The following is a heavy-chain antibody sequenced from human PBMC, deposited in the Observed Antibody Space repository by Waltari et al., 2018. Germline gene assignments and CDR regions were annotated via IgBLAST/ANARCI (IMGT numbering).Heavy chain of an antibody. CDR1: GFSLSSGSYY. V-gene: IGHV4-31*02. CDR2: ISHSGDT. D-gene: IGHD3-3*02. Sequence: QVQLQESGPGLVQPSQTLSLTCSVSGFSLSSGSYYWSWIRQHPGKGLEWIGYISHSGDTDYSPALRSRITLSVDTSKNQFSLKLNSVTAADTGVYFCAGRGAKMFSIWGRGTLVTVSS. CDR3: AGRGAKMFSI. J-gene: IGHJ4*02.